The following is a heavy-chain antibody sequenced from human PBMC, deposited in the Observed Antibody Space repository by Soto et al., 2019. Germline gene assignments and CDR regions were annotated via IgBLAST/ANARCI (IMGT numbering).Heavy chain of an antibody. Sequence: PGGSLRLSCAASGFTVSSNYMSWVRQAPGKGLEWVSVIYSGGSTYYADSVKGRFTISRDNSKNTLYLQMNSLRAEDTAVYYCARGYSSSWYGNYYYGMDVWGQGTTVTAP. CDR3: ARGYSSSWYGNYYYGMDV. J-gene: IGHJ6*02. CDR2: IYSGGST. CDR1: GFTVSSNY. D-gene: IGHD6-13*01. V-gene: IGHV3-53*01.